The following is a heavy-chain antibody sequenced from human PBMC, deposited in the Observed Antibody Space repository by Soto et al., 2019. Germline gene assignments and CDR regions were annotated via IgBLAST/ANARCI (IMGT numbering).Heavy chain of an antibody. CDR3: ARFSSAPRVVPAAMGYYYMDV. V-gene: IGHV4-4*02. Sequence: SETLSLTCAVSSGSISSRNWWSWVRQPPGKGLEWIGEIYHSGSTNYNPSLKSRVTISVDKSKNQFSLKLSSVTAADTAVYYCARFSSAPRVVPAAMGYYYMDVWGKGTTVTVSS. J-gene: IGHJ6*03. D-gene: IGHD2-2*01. CDR1: SGSISSRNW. CDR2: IYHSGST.